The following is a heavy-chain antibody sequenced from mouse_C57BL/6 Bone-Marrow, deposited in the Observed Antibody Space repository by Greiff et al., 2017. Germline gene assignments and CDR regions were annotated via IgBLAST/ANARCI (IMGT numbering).Heavy chain of an antibody. J-gene: IGHJ2*01. Sequence: EVTLVDSGGDLVTPGGSLKLSCAASGFTFSSSGMSWVRQTPDTRLEWVATISSGASYTYYPASVKGRFTISRDNAKNTLSLQMLSLKSEDTAMDSLARLLYGSSPGYFDYWGQGTTLTGAS. V-gene: IGHV5-6*01. CDR2: ISSGASYT. D-gene: IGHD1-1*01. CDR3: ARLLYGSSPGYFDY. CDR1: GFTFSSSG.